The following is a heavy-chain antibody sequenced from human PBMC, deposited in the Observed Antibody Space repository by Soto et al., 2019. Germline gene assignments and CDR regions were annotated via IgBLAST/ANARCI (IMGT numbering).Heavy chain of an antibody. D-gene: IGHD4-17*01. V-gene: IGHV3-33*01. CDR2: IWYDGSNK. CDR1: GFTFSSYG. J-gene: IGHJ6*03. CDR3: ARDGHVDHDYGDYGRPYYYYYYMDV. Sequence: PGGSLRLSCAASGFTFSSYGMHWVRQAPGKGLEWVAVIWYDGSNKYYADSVKGRFTISRDNSKNTLYLQMNSLRAEDTAVYYCARDGHVDHDYGDYGRPYYYYYYMDVWGKGTTVTVSS.